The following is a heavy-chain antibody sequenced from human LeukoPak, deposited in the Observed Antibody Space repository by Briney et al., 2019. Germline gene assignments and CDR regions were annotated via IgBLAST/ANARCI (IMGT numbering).Heavy chain of an antibody. CDR1: GFTFSSYG. Sequence: GRSLRLSCAASGFTFSSYGMHWVRQAPGKGLEWVPVIWYGGSNKYYADSVKGRFTISRDNSKNTLYLQMNSLRAEDTAVYYCAKDAFAYSSSWYDGGDFDYWGQGTLVTVSS. CDR2: IWYGGSNK. J-gene: IGHJ4*02. D-gene: IGHD6-13*01. CDR3: AKDAFAYSSSWYDGGDFDY. V-gene: IGHV3-30*18.